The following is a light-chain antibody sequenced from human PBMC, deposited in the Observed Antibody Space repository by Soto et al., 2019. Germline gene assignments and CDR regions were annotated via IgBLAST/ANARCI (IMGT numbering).Light chain of an antibody. CDR2: AAS. CDR1: QGISNW. J-gene: IGKJ5*01. V-gene: IGKV1D-12*01. Sequence: DIQMTQSPSSVSASVGDRVTITFRASQGISNWLAWYQQKPGEAPKLLIYAASSLQGGVPTRFSGSGSGTDFTLTISSLRPEYFATYYLQQANRFPRPFGQGTRLQIK. CDR3: QQANRFPRP.